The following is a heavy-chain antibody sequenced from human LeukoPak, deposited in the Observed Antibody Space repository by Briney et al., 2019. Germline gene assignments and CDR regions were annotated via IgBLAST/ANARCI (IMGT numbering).Heavy chain of an antibody. V-gene: IGHV1-46*01. CDR3: ARDQEGFDY. CDR2: INPSGGST. J-gene: IGHJ4*02. CDR1: GYTFSSYY. Sequence: ASVTVSCKASGYTFSSYYMHWVRQAPGQGLGWMGRINPSGGSTSYAQKFQGRVTVTRDTSTSTVHMELSGLRSEDTAVYYCARDQEGFDYWGQGTLVTVSS.